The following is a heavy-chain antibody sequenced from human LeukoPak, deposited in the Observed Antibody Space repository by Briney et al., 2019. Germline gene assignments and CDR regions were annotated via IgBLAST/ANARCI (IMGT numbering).Heavy chain of an antibody. CDR3: ARVRRVSAGWFGELLSYYFDY. CDR2: MNPNSGNT. Sequence: ASVKVSCKASGYTFTSYDINWVRQATGQGLGWMGWMNPNSGNTGYTQKFQGRVTMTRNTSISTAYMELSSLRSEDTAVYYCARVRRVSAGWFGELLSYYFDYWGQGTLVTVSS. V-gene: IGHV1-8*01. J-gene: IGHJ4*02. CDR1: GYTFTSYD. D-gene: IGHD3-10*01.